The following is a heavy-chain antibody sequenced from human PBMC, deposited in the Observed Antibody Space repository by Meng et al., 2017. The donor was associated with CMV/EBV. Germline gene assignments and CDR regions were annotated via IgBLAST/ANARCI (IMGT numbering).Heavy chain of an antibody. J-gene: IGHJ6*02. V-gene: IGHV3-23*01. Sequence: ESLKISCTASGFTFSSYAMSWVRQAPGKGLEWVSAISGSGGSTYYADSVKGRFTISRDNSKNTLYLQMNSLRAEDTAVYYCAKDLDSSSWNYYYYGMDVWGQGTTVTVSS. CDR1: GFTFSSYA. CDR3: AKDLDSSSWNYYYYGMDV. CDR2: ISGSGGST. D-gene: IGHD6-13*01.